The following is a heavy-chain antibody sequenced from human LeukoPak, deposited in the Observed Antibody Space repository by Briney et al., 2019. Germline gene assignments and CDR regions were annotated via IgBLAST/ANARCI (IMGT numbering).Heavy chain of an antibody. V-gene: IGHV3-11*06. CDR1: GFTFSYSY. J-gene: IGHJ4*02. CDR2: ISSRGDST. CDR3: ARAPRGYSYGSVG. Sequence: PGTSLRLSCAASGFTFSYSYMNWIRQAPGNGPEWVSSISSRGDSTNYADSVKGRFTISRDNAKNSLYLQMNSLRAEDTAVYYCARAPRGYSYGSVGWGQGTLVTVSS. D-gene: IGHD5-18*01.